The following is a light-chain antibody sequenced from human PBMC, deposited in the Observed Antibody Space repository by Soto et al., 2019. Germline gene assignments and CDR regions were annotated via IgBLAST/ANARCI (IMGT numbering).Light chain of an antibody. CDR2: DAS. Sequence: EIVLTQSPATLSLSPGERATLSCRASQSVSSYLAWYQQKPGQAPRLLIYDASNRATGIPARFSGSGSGTDFTLTISSLEPEDFAVYYCQQLNTFGGGTK. CDR3: QQLNT. J-gene: IGKJ4*01. CDR1: QSVSSY. V-gene: IGKV3-11*01.